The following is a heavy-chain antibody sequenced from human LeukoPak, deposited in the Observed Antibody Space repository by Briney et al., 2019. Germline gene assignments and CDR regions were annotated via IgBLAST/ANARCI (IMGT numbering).Heavy chain of an antibody. CDR1: GFTFSTYA. Sequence: GGSLRLSCAASGFTFSTYAIHWVCQAPGKGLEWVAVIWFDGSEQYYADSVKGRFIISRDNSKSTSNLQLNSLRAEDTAVYYCAREGDSRWGELSPWGQGTLVTVSS. CDR3: AREGDSRWGELSP. CDR2: IWFDGSEQ. J-gene: IGHJ1*01. V-gene: IGHV3-33*01. D-gene: IGHD3-16*02.